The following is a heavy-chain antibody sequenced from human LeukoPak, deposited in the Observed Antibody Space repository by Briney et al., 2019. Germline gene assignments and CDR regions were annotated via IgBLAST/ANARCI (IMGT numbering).Heavy chain of an antibody. V-gene: IGHV1-2*02. D-gene: IGHD3-16*01. CDR3: ARNGDGLHY. CDR1: GYTFTGHE. Sequence: ASVKVSCKASGYTFTGHEIFWVRQAPGQGLEYMGWIHPNTGGTNYAQKFQGRVTMTRDTTINTAYMELSSLTSDDTAVYYCARNGDGLHYWGQGTPVTVSS. CDR2: IHPNTGGT. J-gene: IGHJ4*02.